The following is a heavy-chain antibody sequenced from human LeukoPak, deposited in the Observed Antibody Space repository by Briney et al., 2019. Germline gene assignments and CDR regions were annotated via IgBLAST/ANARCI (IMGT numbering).Heavy chain of an antibody. CDR2: IGTDGDT. CDR3: ARESVYRAFDF. CDR1: GLTLRPYD. D-gene: IGHD1-26*01. V-gene: IGHV3-13*04. Sequence: YPGGPLRLSCAASGLTLRPYDMHWVRQATGKGLEWVSAIGTDGDTYYPGCVKGRFTISRENAKNSLYLQMNSSRAGDTAVYYCARESVYRAFDFWGQGTMVTVSS. J-gene: IGHJ3*01.